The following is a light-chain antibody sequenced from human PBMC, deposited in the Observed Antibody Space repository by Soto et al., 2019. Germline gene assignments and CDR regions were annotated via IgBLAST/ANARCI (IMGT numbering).Light chain of an antibody. Sequence: EIVMTQSPATLSVSPGERATLSCRASQSISSTLAWYQQKPGQAPRLLIYGASNRATGIPARFSGSGSGTEFTLTISSLHFEDFAVSYCHQYNTWTRRSYTFGQGTKLEIK. J-gene: IGKJ2*01. V-gene: IGKV3-15*01. CDR2: GAS. CDR1: QSISST. CDR3: HQYNTWTRRSYT.